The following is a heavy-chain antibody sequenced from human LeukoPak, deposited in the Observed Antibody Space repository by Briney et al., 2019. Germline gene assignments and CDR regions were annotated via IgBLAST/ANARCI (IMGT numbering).Heavy chain of an antibody. CDR1: GFTFSSYW. J-gene: IGHJ4*02. V-gene: IGHV3-7*01. D-gene: IGHD3-10*01. CDR2: IKQDGSEK. CDR3: GRGMRDYYGLDY. Sequence: GGSLRLSCAASGFTFSSYWMSWVRQAPGKGLEWVANIKQDGSEKYYVDSVKGRFTISRGNAKNTLYLQMNRLTVEDTAVYYCGRGMRDYYGLDYWGQGILVTVSS.